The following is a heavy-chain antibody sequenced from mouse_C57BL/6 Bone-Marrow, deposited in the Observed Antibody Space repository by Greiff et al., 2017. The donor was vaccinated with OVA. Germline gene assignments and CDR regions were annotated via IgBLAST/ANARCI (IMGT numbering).Heavy chain of an antibody. V-gene: IGHV10-1*01. Sequence: EVKLMESGGGLVQPKGSLKLSCAASGFSFNTYAMNWVRQAPGKGLEWVARIRSKSNNYATYYADSVKDRFTISRDDSESMLYLQMNNLKTEDTAMYYCVRQLGMIRDWYFDVWGTGTTVTVSS. CDR1: GFSFNTYA. D-gene: IGHD2-4*01. J-gene: IGHJ1*03. CDR3: VRQLGMIRDWYFDV. CDR2: IRSKSNNYAT.